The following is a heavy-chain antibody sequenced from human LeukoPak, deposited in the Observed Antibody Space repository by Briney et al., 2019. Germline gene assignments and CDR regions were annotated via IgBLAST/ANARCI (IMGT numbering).Heavy chain of an antibody. CDR1: GGSISSGDYY. V-gene: IGHV4-30-4*01. CDR2: IYYSGST. J-gene: IGHJ5*02. D-gene: IGHD6-6*01. CDR3: ARLTIAARPGGWFDP. Sequence: KPSQTLSLTCTVSGGSISSGDYYWSWIRQPPGKGLEWIGYIYYSGSTYYNPSLKSRVTISVDTSKNQFSLKLSSVTAADTAVYYCARLTIAARPGGWFDPWGQGTLVTVSS.